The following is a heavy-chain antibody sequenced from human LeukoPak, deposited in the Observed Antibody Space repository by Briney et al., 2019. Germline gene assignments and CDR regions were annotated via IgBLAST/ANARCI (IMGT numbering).Heavy chain of an antibody. CDR2: IYYSGST. D-gene: IGHD7-27*01. J-gene: IGHJ3*02. Sequence: SETLSLTCTVSGGSISSYYWGWIRQPPGKGLEWIGYIYYSGSTNYNPSLKSRVTISVDTSKNQFSLKLSSVTAADTAVYYCARDESGDRSGAFDIWGQGTMVTVSS. V-gene: IGHV4-59*01. CDR3: ARDESGDRSGAFDI. CDR1: GGSISSYY.